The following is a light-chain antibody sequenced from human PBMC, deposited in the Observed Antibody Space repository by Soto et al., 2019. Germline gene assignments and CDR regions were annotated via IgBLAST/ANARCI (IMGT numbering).Light chain of an antibody. CDR1: QDIKNY. J-gene: IGKJ3*01. Sequence: DIQMNQSPSSLSASVGDRVTITCRASQDIKNYVAWFQQKSGRAPKSLIYAASHLQSGVPSRFSGSGSGTVFTLTISSLQDEDFATYYCQQYSTYPLTFGPGTKVDIK. V-gene: IGKV1-16*01. CDR2: AAS. CDR3: QQYSTYPLT.